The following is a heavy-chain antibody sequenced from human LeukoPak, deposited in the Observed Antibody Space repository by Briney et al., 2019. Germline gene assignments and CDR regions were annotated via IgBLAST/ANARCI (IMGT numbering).Heavy chain of an antibody. CDR3: ARGPFYDSSGHYFDY. J-gene: IGHJ4*02. D-gene: IGHD3-22*01. V-gene: IGHV1-8*02. CDR2: MNPHSGNT. CDR1: GYTFTSYD. Sequence: ASVKVSCKASGYTFTSYDINWVGQDTGQGREWMGWMNPHSGNTGYAQQFQGRVTLTRNTAISTAYMELSSLRSEDTAVYYCARGPFYDSSGHYFDYWGQGTLVTVSS.